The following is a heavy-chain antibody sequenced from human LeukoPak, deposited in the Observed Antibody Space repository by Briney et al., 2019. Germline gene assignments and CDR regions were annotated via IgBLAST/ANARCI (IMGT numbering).Heavy chain of an antibody. CDR2: ISGSGGST. V-gene: IGHV3-23*01. Sequence: GGSLRLSCAASGFTFSSYGMSWVRQAPGKGLEWVSAISGSGGSTHYADSVKGRFTISRDNSKNTLYLQMNSLRAEDTAVYYCARDLEGDAFDIWGQGTMVTVSS. J-gene: IGHJ3*02. CDR1: GFTFSSYG. CDR3: ARDLEGDAFDI. D-gene: IGHD3-3*01.